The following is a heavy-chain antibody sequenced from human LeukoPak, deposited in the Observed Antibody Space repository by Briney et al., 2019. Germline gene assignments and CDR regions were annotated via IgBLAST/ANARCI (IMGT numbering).Heavy chain of an antibody. Sequence: GGSLRLSCVGSGFTSIAYALTWARQAPGKGLEWVSGISGGGLTTYYADSVKGRFTISRDNSKNTLYLQMNSLRAEDTAVYYCARAFCGGVCYSGWFDPWGQGTLVTVSS. D-gene: IGHD2-21*02. CDR1: GFTSIAYA. V-gene: IGHV3-23*01. J-gene: IGHJ5*02. CDR3: ARAFCGGVCYSGWFDP. CDR2: ISGGGLTT.